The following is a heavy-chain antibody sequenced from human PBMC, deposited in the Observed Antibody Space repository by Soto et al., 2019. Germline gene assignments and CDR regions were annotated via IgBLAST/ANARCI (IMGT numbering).Heavy chain of an antibody. J-gene: IGHJ6*02. CDR2: INYSGST. CDR3: ARGQKHIVVVTAPRGYYYGMDV. Sequence: PSETLSLTCAVYGGSFSGYYWSWIRQPPGKGLEWIGEINYSGSTNYNPSLKSRVTISVDTSKNQFSLKLSSVTAADTAVYYCARGQKHIVVVTAPRGYYYGMDVWGQGTTVTVSS. CDR1: GGSFSGYY. D-gene: IGHD2-21*02. V-gene: IGHV4-34*01.